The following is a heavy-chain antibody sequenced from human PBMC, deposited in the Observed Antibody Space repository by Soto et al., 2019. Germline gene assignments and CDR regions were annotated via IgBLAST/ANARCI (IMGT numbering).Heavy chain of an antibody. D-gene: IGHD5-18*01. Sequence: QVQLQESGPGLVKPSETLSLTCTVSGGSISSYYWSWIRQPPGKGLEWIGYIYYSGSTNYNPSLKGRVTISVDTSNNQFPLKLGSVTAPDTAGYYCAGRYGSWFDYWGQGTLVTVSS. CDR3: AGRYGSWFDY. J-gene: IGHJ4*02. CDR1: GGSISSYY. CDR2: IYYSGST. V-gene: IGHV4-59*08.